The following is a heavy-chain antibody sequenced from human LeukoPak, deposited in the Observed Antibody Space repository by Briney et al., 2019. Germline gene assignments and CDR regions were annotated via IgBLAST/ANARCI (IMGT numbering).Heavy chain of an antibody. J-gene: IGHJ4*02. Sequence: TGGSLRLSCAASGFTFSSYGMHWVRQAPGKGLEWVAFIRYDGSNKYYADSVKGRFTISRDNSKNTLYLQMNSLRAEDTAVYYCAKDGPIAAASHFDYWGQGTLVTVSS. V-gene: IGHV3-30*02. CDR1: GFTFSSYG. CDR3: AKDGPIAAASHFDY. D-gene: IGHD6-13*01. CDR2: IRYDGSNK.